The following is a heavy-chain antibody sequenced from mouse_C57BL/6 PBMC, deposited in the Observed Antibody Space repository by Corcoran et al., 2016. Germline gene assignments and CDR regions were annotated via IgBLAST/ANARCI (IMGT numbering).Heavy chain of an antibody. D-gene: IGHD2-4*01. CDR3: ARWGDYDAFAY. J-gene: IGHJ3*01. CDR1: GYSITSGYY. V-gene: IGHV3-6*01. CDR2: ISYDGSN. Sequence: DVQLQESGPGLVKPSQSLSLTCSATGYSITSGYYWNWIRQFPGNKLEWMGYISYDGSNNYNPSLKNRISITRDTSKNQFFLKLNSVTTEDTATYYCARWGDYDAFAYWGQGTLVTVSA.